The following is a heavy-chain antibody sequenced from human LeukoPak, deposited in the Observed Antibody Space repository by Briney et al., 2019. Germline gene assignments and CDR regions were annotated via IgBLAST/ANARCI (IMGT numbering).Heavy chain of an antibody. D-gene: IGHD5-18*01. Sequence: PSETLSLTCTVSGGAISSYYSSWIRQPPGKGLEWIGYIYYSGSTNYNPSLKSRVTISVDTSKNQFSLKLSSVTAADTAVYYCARVVDTAMDYFDYWGQGTLVTVSS. CDR2: IYYSGST. CDR1: GGAISSYY. V-gene: IGHV4-59*01. CDR3: ARVVDTAMDYFDY. J-gene: IGHJ4*02.